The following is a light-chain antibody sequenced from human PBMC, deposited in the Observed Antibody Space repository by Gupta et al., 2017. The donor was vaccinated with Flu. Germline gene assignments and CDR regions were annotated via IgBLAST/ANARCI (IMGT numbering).Light chain of an antibody. V-gene: IGLV3-21*02. CDR1: KIGGRT. Sequence: YVLPQPPPVSVAPGPPATVACGGNKIGGRTVHWYRQKPGQAPVLVVYDDSGRPSGIPERFSGSNSGNTATLTISRVEAGDEAVYYCQVWDTKSDHPVFGGGIKLTAL. J-gene: IGLJ3*02. CDR3: QVWDTKSDHPV. CDR2: DDS.